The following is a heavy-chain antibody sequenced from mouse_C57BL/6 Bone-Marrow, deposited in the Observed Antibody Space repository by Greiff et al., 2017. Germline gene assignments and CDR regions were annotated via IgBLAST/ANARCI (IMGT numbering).Heavy chain of an antibody. CDR3: ARDEVIYYGILAY. CDR2: ISDGGSYT. CDR1: GFTFSSYA. D-gene: IGHD2-1*01. J-gene: IGHJ3*01. V-gene: IGHV5-4*01. Sequence: EVKLVESGGGLVKPGGSLKLSCAASGFTFSSYAMSWVRQTPEKRLEWVATISDGGSYTYYPDNVKGRFTISRDNAKNNLYLQMSHLKSEDTAMYYCARDEVIYYGILAYWGQGTLVTVSA.